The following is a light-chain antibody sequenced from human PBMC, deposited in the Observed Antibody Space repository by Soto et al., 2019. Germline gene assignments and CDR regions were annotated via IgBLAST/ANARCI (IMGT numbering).Light chain of an antibody. CDR3: MQSTQLPPT. CDR2: GAS. CDR1: QSAGTN. J-gene: IGKJ5*01. V-gene: IGKV3D-15*01. Sequence: EIVMTQSPATLTVSPGERATLSCRASQSAGTNLAWYQQKPGQAPRLLIHGASNRATGIPARFSGSGSGTDSTLEISRVETDDVGIYYCMQSTQLPPTFGQGTRLEIK.